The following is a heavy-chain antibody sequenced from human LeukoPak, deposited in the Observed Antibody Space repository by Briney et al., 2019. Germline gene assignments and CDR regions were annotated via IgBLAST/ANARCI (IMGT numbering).Heavy chain of an antibody. CDR2: ISWNSGSI. Sequence: GGSLRLSCAASGFTFDDYAMHWVRQAPGKGLEWVSGISWNSGSIGYADSVKGRFTISRDNAKNSLYLQMNSLRAEDMALYYCAKDIAAAGTHYYYYGMDVWGQGTTVTVSS. CDR3: AKDIAAAGTHYYYYGMDV. CDR1: GFTFDDYA. J-gene: IGHJ6*02. D-gene: IGHD6-13*01. V-gene: IGHV3-9*03.